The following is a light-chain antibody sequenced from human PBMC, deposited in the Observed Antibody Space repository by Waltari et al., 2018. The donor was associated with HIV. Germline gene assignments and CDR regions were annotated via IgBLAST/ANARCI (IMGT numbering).Light chain of an antibody. CDR3: ASWDFSLSAVL. V-gene: IGLV1-51*01. CDR2: ANN. Sequence: QSVLTQPPSVSAPPGQKVTISCSGSSSNLGNYNVSWYQQLPGTAPRLLINANNKRPSGIPDRFSGSKSGTSASLGIAGLQTGDEADYYCASWDFSLSAVLFGGGTKLTVL. CDR1: SSNLGNYN. J-gene: IGLJ2*01.